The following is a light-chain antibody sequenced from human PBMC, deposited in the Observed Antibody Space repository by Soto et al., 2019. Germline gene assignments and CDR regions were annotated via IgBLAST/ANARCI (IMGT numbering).Light chain of an antibody. CDR2: SDD. CDR1: SSNIGTYT. V-gene: IGLV1-44*01. J-gene: IGLJ2*01. CDR3: AAWDDSVSGVV. Sequence: QSVLAQPPSASGTPGQRVTVSCSGSSSNIGTYTVNWYQQFPGTAPKLLIYSDDQWPSGVPDRFSGSKSGTSASLAISNLQSEDEADYYCAAWDDSVSGVVFGGGTKLTVL.